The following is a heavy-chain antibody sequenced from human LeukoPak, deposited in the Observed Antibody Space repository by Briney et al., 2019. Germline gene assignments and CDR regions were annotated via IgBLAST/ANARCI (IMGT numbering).Heavy chain of an antibody. CDR2: IYYSGST. V-gene: IGHV4-39*01. CDR1: GGSISSSSYY. J-gene: IGHJ2*01. D-gene: IGHD6-13*01. Sequence: KPSETLSLTCTVSGGSISSSSYYWGWIRQPPGKGLEWIGSIYYSGSTYYNPSLKSRVTISVDTSKNQFSLKLSSVTAADTAVYYCARPAGYSSPHFDLWGRGTLVTVSS. CDR3: ARPAGYSSPHFDL.